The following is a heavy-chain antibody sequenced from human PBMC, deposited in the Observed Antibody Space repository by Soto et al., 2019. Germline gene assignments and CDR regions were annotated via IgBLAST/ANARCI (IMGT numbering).Heavy chain of an antibody. Sequence: EVQLVESGGGLVQPGGSLRLSCAASGFTFSSYWMHWFRQAPGKGLVWVSRINSDGSSTRYADSVKGRFTISRDNAKKALYLQMNSLRAEDTAVYYCASPLYGSGSYYNYWGQGTLVTVSS. V-gene: IGHV3-74*01. CDR1: GFTFSSYW. J-gene: IGHJ4*02. CDR3: ASPLYGSGSYYNY. D-gene: IGHD3-10*01. CDR2: INSDGSST.